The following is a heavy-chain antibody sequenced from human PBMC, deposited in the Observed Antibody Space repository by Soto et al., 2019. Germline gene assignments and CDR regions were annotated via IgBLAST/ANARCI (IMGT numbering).Heavy chain of an antibody. V-gene: IGHV1-46*01. D-gene: IGHD2-15*01. CDR2: INPSGGST. Sequence: ASVKVSCKASGYTFTSYYMHWVRQAPGQGLEWMGIINPSGGSTSYAQKFQGRDTMTRDTSTSTVYMELSSLRSEDPAVYYCARDLGCSGGSCYPSDDYWGQGTLVT. CDR1: GYTFTSYY. CDR3: ARDLGCSGGSCYPSDDY. J-gene: IGHJ4*02.